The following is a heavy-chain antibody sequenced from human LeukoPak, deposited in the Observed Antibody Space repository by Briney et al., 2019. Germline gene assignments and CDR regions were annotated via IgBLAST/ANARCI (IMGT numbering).Heavy chain of an antibody. CDR3: ARDPGIHDPGNSGAFDI. J-gene: IGHJ3*02. V-gene: IGHV1-8*01. CDR2: MNPNSGNT. D-gene: IGHD3-10*01. Sequence: GASVKVSCKASGYTLTSYDINWVRQATGQGLEWMGWMNPNSGNTGYAQKFQGRVTMTRNTSISTAYMELSSLRSEDTAVYYCARDPGIHDPGNSGAFDIWGQGTMVTVSS. CDR1: GYTLTSYD.